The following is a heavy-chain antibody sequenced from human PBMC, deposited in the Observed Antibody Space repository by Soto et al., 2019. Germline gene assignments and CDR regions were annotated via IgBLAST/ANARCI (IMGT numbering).Heavy chain of an antibody. V-gene: IGHV4-39*01. CDR2: VYYSGST. CDR1: GGSISSSSYY. J-gene: IGHJ4*02. CDR3: ARLLYYSRGYYYFDY. Sequence: SETLSLTCTVSGGSISSSSYYWGWIRQPPGKGLEWIGSVYYSGSTYDNPSLKSRITLSVDRSKSQFSLKLTSVTAADTAVYYCARLLYYSRGYYYFDYWGQGTLVTVSS. D-gene: IGHD3-22*01.